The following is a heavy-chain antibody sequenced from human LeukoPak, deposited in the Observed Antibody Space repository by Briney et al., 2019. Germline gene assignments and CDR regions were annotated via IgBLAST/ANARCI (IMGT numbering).Heavy chain of an antibody. CDR3: ARGGSSGYDYEAFDY. D-gene: IGHD5-12*01. CDR1: GFTFSSYG. V-gene: IGHV3-30*03. CDR2: ISYDGSKK. Sequence: GGSLRLSCAASGFTFSSYGMHWVRQAPGKGLEWVAVISYDGSKKYYADSVKGRFTISRDNSKNTLYLQMNSLRAEDTAVYYCARGGSSGYDYEAFDYWGQGTLVTVSS. J-gene: IGHJ4*02.